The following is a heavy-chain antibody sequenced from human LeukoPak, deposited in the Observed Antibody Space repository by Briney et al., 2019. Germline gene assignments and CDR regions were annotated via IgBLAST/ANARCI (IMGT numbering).Heavy chain of an antibody. CDR2: ISYDGSNK. J-gene: IGHJ4*02. V-gene: IGHV3-30-3*01. D-gene: IGHD2-2*01. Sequence: PGGSLRLSCTASGFTFSSHAMHWVRQAPGKGLEWVAVISYDGSNKYDADSVRGRFTISRDNSKNTLYLQMNSLRVEDTAVYYCARGRDYASGAKYFDYWGQGSLVTVSS. CDR3: ARGRDYASGAKYFDY. CDR1: GFTFSSHA.